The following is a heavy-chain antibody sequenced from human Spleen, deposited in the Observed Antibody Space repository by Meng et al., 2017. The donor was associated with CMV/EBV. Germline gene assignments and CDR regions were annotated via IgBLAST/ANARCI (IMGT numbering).Heavy chain of an antibody. J-gene: IGHJ4*02. CDR3: AKGGNYDF. CDR1: GFTFSSYD. CDR2: IRYDGSNK. D-gene: IGHD3-3*01. V-gene: IGHV3-30*02. Sequence: GESLKISCAASGFTFSSYDMHWVRQAPGKGLERVAFIRYDGSNKYYADSVKGRFTISRDNSKNTLYLQMNSLRAEDTAVYYCAKGGNYDFRGQGTLVTVSS.